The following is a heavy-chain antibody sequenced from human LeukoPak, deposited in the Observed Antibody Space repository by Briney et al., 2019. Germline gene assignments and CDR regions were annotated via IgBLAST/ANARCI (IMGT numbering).Heavy chain of an antibody. V-gene: IGHV1-2*06. D-gene: IGHD6-13*01. CDR1: RYTFTGYY. Sequence: ASVKVSCKASRYTFTGYYMHWVRQAPGQGLEWMGRINPNSGGTNYAQKFQGRVTMTRDTSISTAYMELSRLRSDDTAVYYCALVPGSSLSGPPNKSDYWGQGTLVTVSS. CDR3: ALVPGSSLSGPPNKSDY. J-gene: IGHJ4*02. CDR2: INPNSGGT.